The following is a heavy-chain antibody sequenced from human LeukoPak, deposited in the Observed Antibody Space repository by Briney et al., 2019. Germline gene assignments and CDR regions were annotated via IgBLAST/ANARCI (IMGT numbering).Heavy chain of an antibody. D-gene: IGHD1-14*01. CDR3: ARRGSGASLEYYFDL. V-gene: IGHV1-46*04. CDR2: INPSGGST. Sequence: ASVKVSCKASGYTFTGYYMHWVRQAPGQGLEWMGIINPSGGSTSYAQKLQGRVTMTRDTSTSTVYMELSSLRSEDTAVYYCARRGSGASLEYYFDLWGRGTLVTVSS. CDR1: GYTFTGYY. J-gene: IGHJ2*01.